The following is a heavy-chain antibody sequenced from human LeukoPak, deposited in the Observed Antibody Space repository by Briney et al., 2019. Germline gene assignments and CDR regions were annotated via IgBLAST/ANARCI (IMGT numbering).Heavy chain of an antibody. CDR2: IYNSGST. V-gene: IGHV4-59*08. D-gene: IGHD2/OR15-2a*01. CDR1: GGSISSYY. J-gene: IGHJ3*02. Sequence: SETLSLTCTVSGGSISSYYWSWIRQPPGKGLEWIGYIYNSGSTNYNPSLKSRVTISVDTSKNQFSLKLSSVTAADTAVYYCVRLNIKHAFDIWGQGTMVTVSS. CDR3: VRLNIKHAFDI.